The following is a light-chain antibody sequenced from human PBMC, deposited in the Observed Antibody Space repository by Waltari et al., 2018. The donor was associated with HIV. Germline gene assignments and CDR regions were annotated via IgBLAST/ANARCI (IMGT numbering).Light chain of an antibody. V-gene: IGLV1-47*01. CDR2: RTN. J-gene: IGLJ1*01. CDR3: AAWDDTLSSYV. Sequence: QSVLTQPPSASGTLGQRVTISCSGSNSNIGGKDVYWFQHLPGTAPKLLISRTNQRRSGVPDRFSGSKSGTSASLAISGLRSDDEADYYCAAWDDTLSSYVFGTGTTVTV. CDR1: NSNIGGKD.